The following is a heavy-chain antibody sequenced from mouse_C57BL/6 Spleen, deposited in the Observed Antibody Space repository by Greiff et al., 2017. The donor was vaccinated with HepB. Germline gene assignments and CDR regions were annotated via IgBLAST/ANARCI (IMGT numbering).Heavy chain of an antibody. D-gene: IGHD1-1*01. CDR3: ARHITTVVAPPAYYFDY. CDR2: INPNNGGT. CDR1: GYTFTDYY. V-gene: IGHV1-26*01. Sequence: VQLQQSGPELVKPGASVKISCKASGYTFTDYYMNWVKQSHGKSLEWIGDINPNNGGTSYNQKFKGKATLTVDKSSSTAYMELRSLTSEDSAVYYCARHITTVVAPPAYYFDYWGQGTTLTVSS. J-gene: IGHJ2*01.